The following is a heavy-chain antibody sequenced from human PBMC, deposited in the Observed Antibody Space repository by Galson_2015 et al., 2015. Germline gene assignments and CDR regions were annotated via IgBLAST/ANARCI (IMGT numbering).Heavy chain of an antibody. V-gene: IGHV1-18*01. D-gene: IGHD2-8*01. CDR3: ARASGGGFPATNGY. CDR1: GYTFTRYG. CDR2: ISADNGNT. Sequence: SVKVSCKASGYTFTRYGINWVRQAPGQGLEWMGWISADNGNTNYAQKVQDRVTMTTDTSTTTAYMELRRLRSDDTAVYYCARASGGGFPATNGYWGQGTLVTVSS. J-gene: IGHJ4*01.